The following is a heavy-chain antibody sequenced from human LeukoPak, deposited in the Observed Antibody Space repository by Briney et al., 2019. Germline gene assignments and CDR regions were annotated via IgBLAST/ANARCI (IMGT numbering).Heavy chain of an antibody. V-gene: IGHV3-23*01. J-gene: IGHJ4*02. CDR1: GFTFSSCA. Sequence: GGSLRLSCAASGFTFSSCAMSWVRQAPGKGLEWVSAISGSGGSTYYADSVKGRFTISRDNSKNTLYLQMNSLRAEDTAVYYCARAGYSSNWRSFDNWGQGTLVTVSS. D-gene: IGHD6-13*01. CDR3: ARAGYSSNWRSFDN. CDR2: ISGSGGST.